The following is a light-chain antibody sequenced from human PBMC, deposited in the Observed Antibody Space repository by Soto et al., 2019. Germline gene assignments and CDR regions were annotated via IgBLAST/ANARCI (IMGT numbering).Light chain of an antibody. CDR1: SPNIGSNT. CDR2: SNN. J-gene: IGLJ2*01. Sequence: QLVLTQPPSASGTPGQRVTISCSGSSPNIGSNTVNWYQQLPGTAPKLVMYSNNQRPSGVPDRFSGSKSGTSASLAISGLQPDDDADYYCAAWDDSLNGQVVFGGGTKVTVL. V-gene: IGLV1-44*01. CDR3: AAWDDSLNGQVV.